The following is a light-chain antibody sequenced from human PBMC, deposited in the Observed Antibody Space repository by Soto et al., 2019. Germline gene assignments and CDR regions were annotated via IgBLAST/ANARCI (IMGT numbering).Light chain of an antibody. CDR1: SSNIGINY. V-gene: IGLV1-51*01. J-gene: IGLJ1*01. Sequence: QSVLTQPPAVSAAPGQKITISCSGSSSNIGINYVSWFQHLPGTAPKLLMYDNNKRPSGIPDRFSGSKSGTSATLGITGLQTGDEAEYYCGTWDSSLSVYVVGTGTKVTVL. CDR3: GTWDSSLSVYV. CDR2: DNN.